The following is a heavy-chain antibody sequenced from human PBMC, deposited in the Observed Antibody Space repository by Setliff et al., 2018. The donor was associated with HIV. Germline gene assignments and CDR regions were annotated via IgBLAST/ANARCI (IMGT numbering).Heavy chain of an antibody. J-gene: IGHJ4*02. CDR2: IYHGGST. D-gene: IGHD3-22*01. Sequence: SETLSLTCAVSGGSISSNNWWSWVRQPPGKGLEWIGEIYHGGSTKYNSSLKSRVTISVDKSKNQFSLKLSSVTAADTAVYYCARSSTPDSSAYYPDYWGQGTQVTVSS. V-gene: IGHV4-4*02. CDR1: GGSISSNNW. CDR3: ARSSTPDSSAYYPDY.